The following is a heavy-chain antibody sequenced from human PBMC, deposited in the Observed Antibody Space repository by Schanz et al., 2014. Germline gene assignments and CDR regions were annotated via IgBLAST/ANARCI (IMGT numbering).Heavy chain of an antibody. CDR2: IYYSGSS. V-gene: IGHV4-59*01. Sequence: QVQLQESGPGLLKPSETLSLTCTVSGGSIRSYFWSWIRQPPGKGLEWIGYIYYSGSSDYNPSLKSRVTISVDTSKSQFSLKLSSVTAADTAVYYCARDLGHGDLPGDIWGQGTMVTVSS. CDR1: GGSIRSYF. J-gene: IGHJ3*02. D-gene: IGHD4-17*01. CDR3: ARDLGHGDLPGDI.